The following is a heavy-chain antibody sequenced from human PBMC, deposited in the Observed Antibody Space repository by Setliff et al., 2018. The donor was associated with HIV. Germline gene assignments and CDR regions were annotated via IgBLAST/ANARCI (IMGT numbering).Heavy chain of an antibody. J-gene: IGHJ4*02. CDR1: GFSFGSNW. CDR2: GYTKTDGGTT. Sequence: PGGSLRLSCAASGFSFGSNWMSWVRQAPGKGLEWVGRGYTKTDGGTTDYAAPVKGRFTISRDDSKNTLYLQLNSLKIEDTAVYYCTTGTDWGQGTLVTVSS. CDR3: TTGTD. D-gene: IGHD2-21*02. V-gene: IGHV3-15*01.